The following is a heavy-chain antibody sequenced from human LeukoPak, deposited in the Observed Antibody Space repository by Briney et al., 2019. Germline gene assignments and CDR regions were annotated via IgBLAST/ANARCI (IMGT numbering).Heavy chain of an antibody. Sequence: PGGSLRLSCAASGFTVSTYYMSWVRQAPGKGLEWVSIIYSGGNTYYADSVKGRFTISKGNSKSTLYLQMNSLRAEDTAVYYCTRAGQWTYGFQDYWGQGTLVTVSS. CDR2: IYSGGNT. J-gene: IGHJ4*02. V-gene: IGHV3-66*01. CDR1: GFTVSTYY. D-gene: IGHD3-10*01. CDR3: TRAGQWTYGFQDY.